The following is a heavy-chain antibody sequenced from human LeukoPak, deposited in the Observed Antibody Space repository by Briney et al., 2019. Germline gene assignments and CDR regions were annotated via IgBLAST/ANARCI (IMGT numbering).Heavy chain of an antibody. CDR2: IYYSGST. V-gene: IGHV4-59*01. CDR1: GGSISRYY. Sequence: SETLSLICTVSGGSISRYYWNWTRHPPGKGLECIGYIYYSGSTNYNPSLRSRVTISVDTSKNQFSLKLSSVTAADTAVYYCARGADSSGYYSIFYFDYWGQGTLVTVSS. CDR3: ARGADSSGYYSIFYFDY. D-gene: IGHD3-22*01. J-gene: IGHJ4*02.